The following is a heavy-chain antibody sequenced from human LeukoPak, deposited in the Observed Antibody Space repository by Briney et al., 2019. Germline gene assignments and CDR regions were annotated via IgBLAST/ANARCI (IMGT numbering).Heavy chain of an antibody. D-gene: IGHD3-16*02. CDR1: GFTFSSYW. CDR2: INSDGSTT. Sequence: PGGSLRLSCAASGFTFSSYWMHWVRQGPGKGLVWVSRINSDGSTTSYADSVKGRFTISRDNAKNTLYLQMNSLRAEDTAVYYCARTYRNDNVWGSYRHFDYWGQGTLVTVSS. CDR3: ARTYRNDNVWGSYRHFDY. V-gene: IGHV3-74*01. J-gene: IGHJ4*02.